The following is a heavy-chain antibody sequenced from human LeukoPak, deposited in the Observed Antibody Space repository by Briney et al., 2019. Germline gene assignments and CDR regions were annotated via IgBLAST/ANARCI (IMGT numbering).Heavy chain of an antibody. Sequence: GGSLRLSCTVSGFTVSSNSMSWVRQAPGKGLEWVSFIYSDNTHYSDSVKGRFTISRDNAKNTLYLQMNSLRAEDTAVYYCARAPGGDYFDYWGQGTLVTVSS. CDR3: ARAPGGDYFDY. D-gene: IGHD3-10*01. CDR2: IYSDNT. CDR1: GFTVSSNS. J-gene: IGHJ4*02. V-gene: IGHV3-53*01.